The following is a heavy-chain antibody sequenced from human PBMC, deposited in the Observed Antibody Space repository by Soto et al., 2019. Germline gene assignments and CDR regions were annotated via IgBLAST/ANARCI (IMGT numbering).Heavy chain of an antibody. V-gene: IGHV3-9*01. D-gene: IGHD2-15*01. CDR1: GFTFDDYA. J-gene: IGHJ3*02. CDR3: TKGVSCRLGPAMAPDAFDI. CDR2: ISWNSGSI. Sequence: GGSLRLSCAASGFTFDDYAMHWVRQAPGKGLEWVSGISWNSGSIGYADSVKGRFTISRDNAKNSLYLQMNSLRAEDPALYYCTKGVSCRLGPAMAPDAFDIWGQGTTVTVSS.